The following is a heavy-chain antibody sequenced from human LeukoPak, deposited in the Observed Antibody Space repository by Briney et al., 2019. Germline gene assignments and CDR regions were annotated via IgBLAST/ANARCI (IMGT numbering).Heavy chain of an antibody. Sequence: PGGSLRLSCAASGFDFCAYEMNWVRQAPGKGLEWVAYFAGSDTTTYYADSVKGRFIISRDNARNSLYLQMNSLRAEDTALYYCTTLGYHLDSWGQGTVVTVSS. CDR2: FAGSDTTT. CDR1: GFDFCAYE. CDR3: TTLGYHLDS. D-gene: IGHD3-22*01. V-gene: IGHV3-48*03. J-gene: IGHJ4*02.